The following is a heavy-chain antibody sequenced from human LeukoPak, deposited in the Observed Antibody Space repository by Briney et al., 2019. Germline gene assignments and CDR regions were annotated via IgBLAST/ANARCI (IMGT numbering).Heavy chain of an antibody. Sequence: PSETLSLTCTVSGYSISSGYYWGWIRQPPGKGLEWTGAVYHSGNPYYNPSLKSRVTISVDTSNNQFSLKLSSVTAADTAVYYCARRTVYCSSASCYTGGAIDYWGQGTLVTVSS. CDR2: VYHSGNP. CDR1: GYSISSGYY. D-gene: IGHD2-2*02. V-gene: IGHV4-38-2*02. CDR3: ARRTVYCSSASCYTGGAIDY. J-gene: IGHJ4*02.